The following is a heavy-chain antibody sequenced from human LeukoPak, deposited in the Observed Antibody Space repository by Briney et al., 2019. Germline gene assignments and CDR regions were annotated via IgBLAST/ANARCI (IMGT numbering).Heavy chain of an antibody. CDR1: GFNFNFHG. J-gene: IGHJ5*02. Sequence: PGGSLRLSCAALGFNFNFHGMSWVRQAPGKGLEWVSAISGSGSSTFYTESVEGRFTISRDSSKNTLYLETKNLRVEDTAVYYCAKDWIAVGGRWFDPWGQGTLVTVSS. CDR3: AKDWIAVGGRWFDP. D-gene: IGHD6-19*01. V-gene: IGHV3-23*01. CDR2: ISGSGSST.